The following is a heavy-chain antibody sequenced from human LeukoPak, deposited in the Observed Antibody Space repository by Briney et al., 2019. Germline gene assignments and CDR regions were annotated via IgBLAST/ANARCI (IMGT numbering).Heavy chain of an antibody. D-gene: IGHD3-22*01. V-gene: IGHV3-13*01. CDR3: ARGSNGRGLLPIDY. J-gene: IGHJ4*02. CDR2: IGTAGDT. CDR1: GFTFSSYD. Sequence: GGSLRLSCAASGFTFSSYDMHWVRQATGKGLEWVSAIGTAGDTYYPGSVKGRFTISRENAKNSLYLQVNSLRAGDTAVYYCARGSNGRGLLPIDYWGQGTLVTVSS.